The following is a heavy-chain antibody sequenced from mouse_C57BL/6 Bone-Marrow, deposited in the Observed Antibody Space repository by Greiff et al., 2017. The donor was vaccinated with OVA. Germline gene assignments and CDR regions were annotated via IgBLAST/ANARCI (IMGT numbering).Heavy chain of an antibody. D-gene: IGHD2-3*01. Sequence: QVQLQQSGAELMKPGASVKLSCKATGYTFTGYWIEWVKQRPGHGLEWIGEILPGSGSTNYNEKFKGKATFTADTSSNTAYMQLSSLTTEDSAIYYCARGGGGLYDGYPYYFDYWGQGTTLTVSS. J-gene: IGHJ2*01. CDR1: GYTFTGYW. CDR2: ILPGSGST. V-gene: IGHV1-9*01. CDR3: ARGGGGLYDGYPYYFDY.